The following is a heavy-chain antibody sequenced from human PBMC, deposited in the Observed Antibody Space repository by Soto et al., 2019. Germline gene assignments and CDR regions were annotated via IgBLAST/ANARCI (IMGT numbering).Heavy chain of an antibody. V-gene: IGHV3-21*01. CDR1: GFNFSNYT. J-gene: IGHJ5*02. CDR3: ARETGGESWYRTGWLDP. Sequence: PGGSLRLSCAASGFNFSNYTMSWVRQAPGKGLEWVASINNVSSYIYYADSLKGRFTISRDNAKNSLCLHINSLRAEDTALYYCARETGGESWYRTGWLDPWGQGTLVTVSS. D-gene: IGHD3-10*01. CDR2: INNVSSYI.